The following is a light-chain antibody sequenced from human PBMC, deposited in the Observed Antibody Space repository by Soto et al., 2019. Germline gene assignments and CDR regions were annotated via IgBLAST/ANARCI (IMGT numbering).Light chain of an antibody. CDR1: HSVSSN. CDR3: QQYGYSPIT. V-gene: IGKV3-20*01. Sequence: EIVLTQSPATLSLSPGERATLSCRASHSVSSNLAWYQQTPGQAPRLLIYGASTRATGIPARFSGSGSGTDFTLTISRLEPEDFAVYYCQQYGYSPITFGQGTRLEIK. J-gene: IGKJ5*01. CDR2: GAS.